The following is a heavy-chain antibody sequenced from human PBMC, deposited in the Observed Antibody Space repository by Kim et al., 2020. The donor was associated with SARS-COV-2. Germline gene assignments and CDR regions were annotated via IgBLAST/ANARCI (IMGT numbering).Heavy chain of an antibody. Sequence: ANYAQKFQGRVTITADKSTSTAYMELSSLRSEDTAVYYCARAALGAPADYWGQGTLVTVSS. CDR2: A. CDR3: ARAALGAPADY. D-gene: IGHD1-26*01. V-gene: IGHV1-69*04. J-gene: IGHJ4*02.